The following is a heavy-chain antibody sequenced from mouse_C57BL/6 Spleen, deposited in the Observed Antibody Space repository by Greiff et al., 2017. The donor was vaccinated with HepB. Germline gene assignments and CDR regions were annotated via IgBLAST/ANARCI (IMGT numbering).Heavy chain of an antibody. V-gene: IGHV1-59*01. CDR2: IDPSDSYT. CDR3: AADSSGYIYAMDY. J-gene: IGHJ4*01. D-gene: IGHD3-2*02. Sequence: VQLQQSGAELVRPGTSVKLSCKASGYTFTSYWMHWVKQRPGQGLEWIGVIDPSDSYTNYNQKFKGKATLTVDTSSSTAYMQLSSLTSEDSAVYYCAADSSGYIYAMDYWGQGTSVTVSS. CDR1: GYTFTSYW.